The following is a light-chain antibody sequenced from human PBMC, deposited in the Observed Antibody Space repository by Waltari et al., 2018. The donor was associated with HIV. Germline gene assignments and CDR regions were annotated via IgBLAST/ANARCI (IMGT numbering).Light chain of an antibody. CDR3: QQSYSTPLLT. Sequence: DIQMTQSPSSLSASVGDRVTITCRASQSISSYLNWYQQIPGKAPKLLIYAASSLQSGVPSRFSGSGSGTDFTLTISSLQPEDFANYYCQQSYSTPLLTFGGGTKVEIK. V-gene: IGKV1-39*01. CDR1: QSISSY. J-gene: IGKJ4*01. CDR2: AAS.